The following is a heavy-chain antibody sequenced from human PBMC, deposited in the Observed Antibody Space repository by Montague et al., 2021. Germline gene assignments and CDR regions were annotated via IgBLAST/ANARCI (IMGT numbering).Heavy chain of an antibody. CDR2: IFPDDSDT. J-gene: IGHJ4*02. V-gene: IGHV5-51*01. D-gene: IGHD6-13*01. CDR3: ARRSSTWPLYYFDY. CDR1: GYSFAPDW. Sequence: QSGAEVKKPRESLKISCKASGYSFAPDWIGWVRQMPGKGLEWMGXIFPDDSDTKYSPSFQGQVNISADKSISTAYLQWTSPKASDSAMYYCARRSSTWPLYYFDYWGQGTLVIVSS.